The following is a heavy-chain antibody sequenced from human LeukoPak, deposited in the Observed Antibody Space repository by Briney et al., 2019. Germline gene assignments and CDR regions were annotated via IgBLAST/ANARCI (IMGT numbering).Heavy chain of an antibody. CDR3: ARARSYGDYVY. Sequence: GGPLRLSCAASGFTFSNSWMHWVRQAPGRGLVWVSRINSDGSSTGYADSVKDRFTISRDNAKNTLYLQMNSLRAEDTAVYYCARARSYGDYVYWGQGTLVTVSS. J-gene: IGHJ4*02. CDR2: INSDGSST. D-gene: IGHD4-17*01. V-gene: IGHV3-74*01. CDR1: GFTFSNSW.